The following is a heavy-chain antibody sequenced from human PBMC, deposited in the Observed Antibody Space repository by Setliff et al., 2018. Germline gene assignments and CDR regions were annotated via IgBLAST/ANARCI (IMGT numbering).Heavy chain of an antibody. D-gene: IGHD3-16*01. V-gene: IGHV1-18*01. J-gene: IGHJ4*02. Sequence: GASVKVSCKASGYNFSSYGISWVRQAPGQGFEWMAWISLYRGNTAYDENFQGRVTMTTDTSTTTAYMELRSLRSDDTAVYYCAAGEMAGVGYRKDYLGQGTLVTVSS. CDR1: GYNFSSYG. CDR2: ISLYRGNT. CDR3: AAGEMAGVGYRKDY.